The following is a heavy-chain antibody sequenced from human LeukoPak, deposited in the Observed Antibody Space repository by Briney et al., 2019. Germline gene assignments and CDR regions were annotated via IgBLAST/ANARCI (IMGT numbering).Heavy chain of an antibody. J-gene: IGHJ4*02. CDR2: IYHSGST. D-gene: IGHD3-10*01. CDR1: GGSISSYY. Sequence: PSETLSLTCTVSGGSISSYYWSWIRQPPGKGLEWIGYIYHSGSTYYNPSLKSRVTISVDRSKNQFSLKLSSVTAADTAVYYCARAIRGSGIVFDYWGQGTLVTVSS. CDR3: ARAIRGSGIVFDY. V-gene: IGHV4-59*12.